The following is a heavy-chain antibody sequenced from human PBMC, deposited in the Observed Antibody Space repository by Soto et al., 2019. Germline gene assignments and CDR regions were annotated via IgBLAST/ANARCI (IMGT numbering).Heavy chain of an antibody. CDR3: ARLGGSYAVPHFDY. CDR1: GGSISSSSYY. V-gene: IGHV4-39*01. Sequence: PSETLSLTCTVSGGSISSSSYYWGWIRQPPGKGLEWIGSIYYSGSTYYNPSLKSRVTISVDTSKNQFSLKLSSVTAADTAVYYCARLGGSYAVPHFDYWGQGILVTVSS. D-gene: IGHD1-26*01. J-gene: IGHJ4*02. CDR2: IYYSGST.